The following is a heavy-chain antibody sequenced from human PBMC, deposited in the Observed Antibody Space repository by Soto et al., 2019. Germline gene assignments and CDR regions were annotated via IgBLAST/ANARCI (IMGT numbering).Heavy chain of an antibody. Sequence: PSETLSLTCTVSGGSISSSSYYWGWIRQPPGKGLEWIGSIYYSGSTYYNPSLKSRVTISVDTSKNQFSLKLSSVTAADTAVYYCARQEVTTVDWYFDLWGRGTLVTVSS. V-gene: IGHV4-39*01. D-gene: IGHD4-17*01. J-gene: IGHJ2*01. CDR3: ARQEVTTVDWYFDL. CDR1: GGSISSSSYY. CDR2: IYYSGST.